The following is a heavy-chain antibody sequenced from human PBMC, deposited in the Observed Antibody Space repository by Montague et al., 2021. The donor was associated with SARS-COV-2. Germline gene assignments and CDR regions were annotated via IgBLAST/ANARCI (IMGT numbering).Heavy chain of an antibody. D-gene: IGHD3-10*01. Sequence: PALVKPTQTLTLTCTFSGFSLSTSGMCVSWIRQPPGKALEWLARIDWDDDKYSSTSLKTRLTISKDTSKNQVVLTMTNMDPVDTATYYCARTAGTDYTGYYYYAMDVWGQGTTVTVSS. V-gene: IGHV2-70*11. J-gene: IGHJ6*02. CDR1: GFSLSTSGMC. CDR3: ARTAGTDYTGYYYYAMDV. CDR2: IDWDDDK.